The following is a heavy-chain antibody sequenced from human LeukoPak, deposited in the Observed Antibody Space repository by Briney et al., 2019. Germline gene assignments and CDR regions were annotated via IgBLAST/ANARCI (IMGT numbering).Heavy chain of an antibody. CDR2: ISVYNGNT. V-gene: IGHV1-18*01. J-gene: IGHJ6*03. CDR1: GYTFNTYG. CDR3: ARGDMVRGLYYMDV. Sequence: ASVKVSCKASGYTFNTYGISWVRQAPGQGLEWMGWISVYNGNTHYAQKFQGRVTITADESTSTAYMELSSLRSEDTAVYYCARGDMVRGLYYMDVWGRGTTVTVSS. D-gene: IGHD3-10*01.